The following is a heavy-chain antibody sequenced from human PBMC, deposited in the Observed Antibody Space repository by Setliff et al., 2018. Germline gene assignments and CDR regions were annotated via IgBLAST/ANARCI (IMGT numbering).Heavy chain of an antibody. CDR2: IYYSGST. CDR1: GGSISSGGYY. CDR3: ARGKSSNWFDP. V-gene: IGHV4-31*03. D-gene: IGHD6-6*01. Sequence: SETLSLTCTVSGGSISSGGYYWSWIRQHPGKGLEWIGYIYYSGSTYYNPSLKSRVTISVDTSKNQFSLKLSSVTAADTAVYYCARGKSSNWFDPWGQGTLVTVSS. J-gene: IGHJ5*02.